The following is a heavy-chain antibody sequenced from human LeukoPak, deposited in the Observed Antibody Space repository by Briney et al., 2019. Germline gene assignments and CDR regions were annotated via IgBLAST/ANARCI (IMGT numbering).Heavy chain of an antibody. CDR2: INPNSGGT. D-gene: IGHD6-13*01. Sequence: ASVKVSCKASGYTFTGYYMHWVRQAPGQGLEWMGRINPNSGGTNYAQKFQGRVTMTRDTSISTAYMELSRLRSGDTAVYYSAREAIAAAGVVSTLLYWGQGTLVTVSS. J-gene: IGHJ4*02. CDR3: AREAIAAAGVVSTLLY. V-gene: IGHV1-2*06. CDR1: GYTFTGYY.